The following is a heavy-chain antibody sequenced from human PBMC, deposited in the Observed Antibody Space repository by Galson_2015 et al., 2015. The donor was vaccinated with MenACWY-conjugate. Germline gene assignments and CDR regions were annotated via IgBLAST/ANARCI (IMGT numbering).Heavy chain of an antibody. J-gene: IGHJ3*02. V-gene: IGHV3-74*01. CDR2: IDNEGNRI. D-gene: IGHD1-26*01. Sequence: SLRLSCAASGFTFSNYWMHWVRQGPGKGLEWLSRIDNEGNRITYADSVKGRFTISRDNAKNTLYLQINSVRADDTAVYYCSRGGEDKLIIVGGISDIWGQGTTATVSS. CDR3: SRGGEDKLIIVGGISDI. CDR1: GFTFSNYW.